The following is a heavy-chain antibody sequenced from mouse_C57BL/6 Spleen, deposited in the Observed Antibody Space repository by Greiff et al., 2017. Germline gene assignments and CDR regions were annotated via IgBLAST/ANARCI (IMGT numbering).Heavy chain of an antibody. CDR1: GFSLTSYG. Sequence: VMLVESGPGLVAPSQSLSITCTVSGFSLTSYGVHWVRQPPGKGLEWLVVIWSDGSTTYNSALKSRLSISKDNSKSQVFLKMNSLQTDDTAMFYCARHEDYDEGGFAYWGQGTLVTVSA. V-gene: IGHV2-6-1*01. D-gene: IGHD2-4*01. CDR3: ARHEDYDEGGFAY. CDR2: IWSDGST. J-gene: IGHJ3*01.